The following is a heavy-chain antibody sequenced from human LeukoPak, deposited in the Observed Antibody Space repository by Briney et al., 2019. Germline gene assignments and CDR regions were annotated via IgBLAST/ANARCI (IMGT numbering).Heavy chain of an antibody. D-gene: IGHD5-18*01. V-gene: IGHV3-30*04. Sequence: GGSLRLSCAASGFTFSNYAIHWVRQAPGKGLEWVSVISYDGTNKYYADSVKGRFTISRDNSKNTLYLQMNSLKTEDTAVYCCARCRYGYLGAFDIWGQGTMVTVSS. CDR2: ISYDGTNK. CDR1: GFTFSNYA. CDR3: ARCRYGYLGAFDI. J-gene: IGHJ3*02.